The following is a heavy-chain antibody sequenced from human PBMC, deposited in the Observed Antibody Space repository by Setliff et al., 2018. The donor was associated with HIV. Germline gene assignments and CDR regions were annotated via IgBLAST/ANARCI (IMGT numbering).Heavy chain of an antibody. V-gene: IGHV4-61*02. Sequence: PSETLSLTCTFSGDSISSGNYYWSWIRQPAGKGLEWIGRIYSTGSTTYNPSLKSRVTISSDTSKNLFSLKLTTVTAADAAVYYCTRDTGYILSGYRPHWYFDLWGRGTLVTVSS. CDR2: IYSTGST. J-gene: IGHJ2*01. CDR1: GDSISSGNYY. D-gene: IGHD3-9*01. CDR3: TRDTGYILSGYRPHWYFDL.